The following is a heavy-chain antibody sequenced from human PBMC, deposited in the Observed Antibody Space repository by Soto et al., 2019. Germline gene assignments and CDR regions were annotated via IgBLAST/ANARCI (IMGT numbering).Heavy chain of an antibody. J-gene: IGHJ4*02. V-gene: IGHV3-23*01. CDR1: GFTFSGYA. D-gene: IGHD3-22*01. Sequence: PGGSLRLSCAASGFTFSGYAMSWVRQAPGKGLEWVSAISGSGGSTYYADSVKGRFTISRDNSKNTLYLQMNSLRAEDTAVYYCAKDPALYYDSSGYSYFDYWGQGTLVTVSS. CDR3: AKDPALYYDSSGYSYFDY. CDR2: ISGSGGST.